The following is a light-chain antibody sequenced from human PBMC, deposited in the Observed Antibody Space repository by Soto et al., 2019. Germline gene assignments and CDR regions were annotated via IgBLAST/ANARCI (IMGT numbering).Light chain of an antibody. CDR3: SSYTSSSTYV. CDR1: SGDVGGHNY. V-gene: IGLV2-14*01. Sequence: QSALTQPASVSGSPGQSITISCTGTSGDVGGHNYVSWYQQHPGRAPKLMIFEVSNRPSGVSNRFSGSKSGNTASLTISGLQPEDEADYYCSSYTSSSTYVFGTGTKLTVL. CDR2: EVS. J-gene: IGLJ1*01.